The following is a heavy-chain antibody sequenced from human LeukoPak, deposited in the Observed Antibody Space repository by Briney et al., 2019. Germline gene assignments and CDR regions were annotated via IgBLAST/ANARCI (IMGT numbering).Heavy chain of an antibody. CDR1: GYTFTGYD. V-gene: IGHV1-8*03. CDR3: AINRVVVPDVFDY. J-gene: IGHJ4*02. CDR2: MNPNSGNT. Sequence: ASVKVSCKASGYTFTGYDINWVRQATGQGLEWMGWMNPNSGNTGYAQKFQGRVTITRNTSISTAYMELSSLRSEDTAVYYCAINRVVVPDVFDYWGQGTLVTVSS. D-gene: IGHD3-22*01.